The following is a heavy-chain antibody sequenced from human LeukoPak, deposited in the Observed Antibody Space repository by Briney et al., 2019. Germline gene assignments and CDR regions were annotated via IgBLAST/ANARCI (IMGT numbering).Heavy chain of an antibody. D-gene: IGHD5-18*01. CDR2: ISYDGSNK. V-gene: IGHV3-30*01. CDR3: AKGDTAMVPYYFDY. Sequence: GGSLRLSCAASGFTFSSYAMHWVRQAPGKGLEWVAVISYDGSNKYYADSVKGRFTISRDNSKNTLYLQMNSLRAEDTAVYYCAKGDTAMVPYYFDYWGQGTLVTVSS. J-gene: IGHJ4*02. CDR1: GFTFSSYA.